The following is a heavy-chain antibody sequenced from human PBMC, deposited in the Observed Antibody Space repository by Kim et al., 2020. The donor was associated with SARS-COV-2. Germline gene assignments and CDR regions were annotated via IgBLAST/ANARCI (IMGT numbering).Heavy chain of an antibody. Sequence: GGSLRLSCAASGFTFSSYEMNWVRQAPGKGLEWVSYISSSGSTIYYADSVKGRFTISRDNAKNSLYLQMNSLRAEDTAVYYCARGGGTGTVYYYGMDVWGQGTTVTVSS. J-gene: IGHJ6*02. CDR2: ISSSGSTI. CDR1: GFTFSSYE. D-gene: IGHD1-1*01. CDR3: ARGGGTGTVYYYGMDV. V-gene: IGHV3-48*03.